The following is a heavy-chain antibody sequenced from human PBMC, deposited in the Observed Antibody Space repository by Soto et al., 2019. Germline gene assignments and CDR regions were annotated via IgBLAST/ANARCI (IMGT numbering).Heavy chain of an antibody. V-gene: IGHV3-33*01. Sequence: GGSLRLSCAASGFTFSSYGMHWVRQAPGKGLEWVAVIWYDGSNKYYADSVKGRFTISRDNSKNTLYLQMNSLRAEDTAVYYCARDMNAARRGDAYGMDVWGQGTTVTVSS. CDR2: IWYDGSNK. CDR3: ARDMNAARRGDAYGMDV. CDR1: GFTFSSYG. J-gene: IGHJ6*02. D-gene: IGHD6-6*01.